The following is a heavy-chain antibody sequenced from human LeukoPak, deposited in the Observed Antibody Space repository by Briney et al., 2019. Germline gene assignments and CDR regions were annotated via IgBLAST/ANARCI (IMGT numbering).Heavy chain of an antibody. V-gene: IGHV1-2*02. CDR2: INPNSGAT. J-gene: IGHJ4*02. D-gene: IGHD3-22*01. CDR1: GYTFTGYF. CDR3: ARGRYDTSGYYHLDY. Sequence: ASVKVSCKASGYTFTGYFMHWVRQAPGQGLEWMGWINPNSGATNYAQNFQGRVTMTRDTSISTAYMELRSDDTAIYYCARGRYDTSGYYHLDYWGQGTLVTVSS.